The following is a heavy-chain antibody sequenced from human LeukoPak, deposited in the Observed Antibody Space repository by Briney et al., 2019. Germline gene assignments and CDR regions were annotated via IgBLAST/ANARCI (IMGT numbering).Heavy chain of an antibody. CDR3: ATGRDGYNSEYFQH. D-gene: IGHD5-24*01. J-gene: IGHJ1*01. CDR2: INPSGGST. Sequence: GASVKVSCKASGYTFTRYLMHWVRQAPGQGLEWMGIINPSGGSTNYPQKFQGRVTMTRGTSTSTVYMELSSLRSEDTAVYFCATGRDGYNSEYFQHWGQGTLVTVSS. CDR1: GYTFTRYL. V-gene: IGHV1-46*01.